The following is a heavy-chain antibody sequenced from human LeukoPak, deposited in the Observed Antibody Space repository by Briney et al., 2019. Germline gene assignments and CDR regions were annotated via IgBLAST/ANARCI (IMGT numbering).Heavy chain of an antibody. D-gene: IGHD1-26*01. Sequence: ASVKVSCKASGYTFTGYYMHWVRQAPGQGLEWMGWINPNSGGTNYAQKFQGRVTMTRDTSISTAYMELSRLRSDDTAVYYCARELSVGATSSDYWCLATMAIDAS. J-gene: IGHJ4*02. CDR2: INPNSGGT. CDR3: ARELSVGATSSDY. CDR1: GYTFTGYY. V-gene: IGHV1-2*02.